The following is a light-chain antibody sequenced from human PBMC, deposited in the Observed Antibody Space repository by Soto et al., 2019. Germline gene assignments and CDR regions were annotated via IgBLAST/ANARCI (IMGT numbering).Light chain of an antibody. CDR3: QVWDGDSDHVV. CDR1: NIGSKS. V-gene: IGLV3-21*04. J-gene: IGLJ2*01. CDR2: YDT. Sequence: SYELTQPPSVSVAPGKTARITCGGDNIGSKSVHWYQQKPGQAPVLVIYYDTDRPSGIPERFSGSKSGNTATLTISRVEAGDEADYYCQVWDGDSDHVVFAGGTKVTVL.